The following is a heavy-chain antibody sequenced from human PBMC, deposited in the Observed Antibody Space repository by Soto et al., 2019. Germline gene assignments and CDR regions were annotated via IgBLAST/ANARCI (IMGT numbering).Heavy chain of an antibody. CDR2: INAGNGNT. Sequence: QVQLVQSGAEVKKPGASVKVSCKASGYTFTSYAMHWLRQAPGQRLEWMGWINAGNGNTKYSQKFQGRVTITRATSASTAYMELSSLRSEDTAVYYCARVMGCSGGSCYSWFDPWGQGTLVTVSS. D-gene: IGHD2-15*01. J-gene: IGHJ5*02. CDR1: GYTFTSYA. V-gene: IGHV1-3*01. CDR3: ARVMGCSGGSCYSWFDP.